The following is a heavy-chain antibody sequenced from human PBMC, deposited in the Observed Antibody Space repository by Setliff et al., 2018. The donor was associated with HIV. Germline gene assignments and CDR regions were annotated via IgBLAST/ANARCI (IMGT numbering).Heavy chain of an antibody. Sequence: PGGSLRLSCIASGFTFSDAWMNWVRQAPGKGLEWVGRIKHKTDGGTTDYAAPVKGRFTISRDDSKNTLYLQMNSLQIEDTAVYYCTTDIWVATASDYWGQGTLVTVSS. V-gene: IGHV3-15*01. D-gene: IGHD5-12*01. J-gene: IGHJ4*02. CDR3: TTDIWVATASDY. CDR2: IKHKTDGGTT. CDR1: GFTFSDAW.